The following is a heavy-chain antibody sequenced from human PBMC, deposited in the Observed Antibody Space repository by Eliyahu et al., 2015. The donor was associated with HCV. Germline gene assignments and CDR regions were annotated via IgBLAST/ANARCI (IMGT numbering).Heavy chain of an antibody. J-gene: IGHJ4*02. Sequence: EVQLLESGGGLVQPGGSLRLXCAASGFTFSXYAMGWVRQAPGKGLEWXXAXXGXGGSTYYADSVKGRFTIXRDNSKNTLYLQMKSLRAEDTAVYYCAKVDDYRINYFDYWGQGTLVSVSS. CDR1: GFTFSXYA. CDR3: AKVDDYRINYFDY. CDR2: XXGXGGST. V-gene: IGHV3-23*01. D-gene: IGHD5-12*01.